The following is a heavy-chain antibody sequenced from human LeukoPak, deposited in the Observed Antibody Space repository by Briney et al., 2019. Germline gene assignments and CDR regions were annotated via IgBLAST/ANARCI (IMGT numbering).Heavy chain of an antibody. CDR2: IYHSGST. J-gene: IGHJ4*02. Sequence: TSETLSLTCAVSGGSISSGGYSWSWIRQPPGKGLEWIGYIYHSGSTYYNPSLKSRVTISVDRSKNQFSLKLSSVTAADTAVYYCARVSGYYATYDYWGQGTLVIVSS. CDR3: ARVSGYYATYDY. D-gene: IGHD3-9*01. V-gene: IGHV4-30-2*01. CDR1: GGSISSGGYS.